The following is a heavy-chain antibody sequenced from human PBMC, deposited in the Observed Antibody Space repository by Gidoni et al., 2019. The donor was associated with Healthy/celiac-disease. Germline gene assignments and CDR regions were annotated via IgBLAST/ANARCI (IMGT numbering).Heavy chain of an antibody. J-gene: IGHJ4*02. CDR2: IYYSGST. Sequence: QLQLQESGPGLVKPSETLSLTCTVSGGSISSSSYYWGWIRQPPGKGLEWIGSIYYSGSTYYNPSLKSRVTISVDTSKNQFSLKLSSVTAADTAVYYCATPYGRLGYFDYWGQGTLVTVSS. CDR1: GGSISSSSYY. D-gene: IGHD3-9*01. V-gene: IGHV4-39*01. CDR3: ATPYGRLGYFDY.